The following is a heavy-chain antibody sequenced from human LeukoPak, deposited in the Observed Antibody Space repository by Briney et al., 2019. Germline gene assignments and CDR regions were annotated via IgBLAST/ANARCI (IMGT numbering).Heavy chain of an antibody. D-gene: IGHD2-15*01. J-gene: IGHJ6*03. V-gene: IGHV3-9*01. CDR2: ISWNSGSI. CDR3: VKGHCSSSSCFPNYYYYMDV. Sequence: GRSLRLSCAGSGFTFDEHAMHWVRQAPGEGLEWVSGISWNSGSIAYADSVKGRFTISRDNAKNLLFLQMSSLRAAGTALYYCVKGHCSSSSCFPNYYYYMDVWGTGTTVTVSS. CDR1: GFTFDEHA.